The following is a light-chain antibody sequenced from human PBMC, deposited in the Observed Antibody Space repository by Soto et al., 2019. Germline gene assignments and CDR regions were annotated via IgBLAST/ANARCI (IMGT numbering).Light chain of an antibody. CDR2: GAS. V-gene: IGKV3-15*01. J-gene: IGKJ4*01. CDR3: QQYNDWPPA. Sequence: ETVMTQSPATLSLSPGERATLSCRASQSVSSKLVWYQQKPGQAPRFLLYGASTRATGIPDRFRGSGSGTEFTLTIGSLQSEDFAVYYCQQYNDWPPAFGGGTKVEIK. CDR1: QSVSSK.